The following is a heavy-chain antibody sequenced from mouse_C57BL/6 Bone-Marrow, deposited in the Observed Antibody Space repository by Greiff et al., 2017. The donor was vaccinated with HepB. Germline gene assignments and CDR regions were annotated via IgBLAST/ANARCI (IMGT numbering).Heavy chain of an antibody. CDR2: SRNKANDYTT. J-gene: IGHJ2*01. V-gene: IGHV7-1*01. CDR1: GFTFSDFY. CDR3: ARDASRGDFDY. Sequence: EVKLMESGGGLVQSGRSLRLSCATSGFTFSDFYMEWVRQAPGKGLEWIAASRNKANDYTTEYSASVKGRFIVSRDTSQSILYLQMNALRAEDTAIYYCARDASRGDFDYWGQGTTLTVSS.